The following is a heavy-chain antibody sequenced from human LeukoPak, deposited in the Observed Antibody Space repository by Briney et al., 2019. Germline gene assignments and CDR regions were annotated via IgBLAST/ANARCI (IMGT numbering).Heavy chain of an antibody. V-gene: IGHV1-18*01. Sequence: ASVKVSCKASGYTFTNYGISSVRQAPGQGLEWMGWISAYNGYTDYAQKFQFRVTMTTDTSTSTAYMELRSLRSDDTAVYYCARDKAVTTEVTQHFQHWGQGTLVTVSS. CDR2: ISAYNGYT. CDR1: GYTFTNYG. D-gene: IGHD4-23*01. CDR3: ARDKAVTTEVTQHFQH. J-gene: IGHJ1*01.